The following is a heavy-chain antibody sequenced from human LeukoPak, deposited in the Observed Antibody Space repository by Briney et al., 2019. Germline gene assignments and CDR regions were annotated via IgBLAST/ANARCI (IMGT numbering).Heavy chain of an antibody. CDR1: GFTVSSNY. CDR3: ARGEGIAARY. J-gene: IGHJ4*02. CDR2: INHSGST. V-gene: IGHV4-34*01. Sequence: PGGSLRLSCAASGFTVSSNYMSWIRQPPGKGLEWIGEINHSGSTNYNPSLKSRVTISVDTSKNQFSLKLSSVTAADTAVYYCARGEGIAARYWGQGTLVTVSS. D-gene: IGHD6-6*01.